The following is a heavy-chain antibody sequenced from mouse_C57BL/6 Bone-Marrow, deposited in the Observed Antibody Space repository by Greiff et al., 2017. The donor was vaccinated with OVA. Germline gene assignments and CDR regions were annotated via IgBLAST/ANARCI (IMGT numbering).Heavy chain of an antibody. J-gene: IGHJ1*03. V-gene: IGHV7-3*01. CDR2: IRNKANGYTT. CDR1: GFTFTDYY. CDR3: ARYGVVATPYWYFDV. D-gene: IGHD1-1*01. Sequence: DVKLQESGGGLVQPGGSLSLSCAASGFTFTDYYMSWVRQPPGKALEWLGFIRNKANGYTTEYSASVKGRFTISRDNSQSILYLQMNALRAEDSATYYCARYGVVATPYWYFDVWGTGTTVTVSS.